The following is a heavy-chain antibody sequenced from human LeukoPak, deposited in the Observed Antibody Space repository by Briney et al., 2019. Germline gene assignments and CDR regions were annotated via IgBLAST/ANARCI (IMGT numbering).Heavy chain of an antibody. CDR1: GYKFTNYW. Sequence: GESLKISCKGSGYKFTNYWIGWVRQMPGKGLEWMEIIHPGDSDTRYRPSFQGQITISVDKSISTAYLQWNSLKASDTAIYYCARRSGSSSSDYWGQGTLVSVSS. CDR3: ARRSGSSSSDY. J-gene: IGHJ4*02. D-gene: IGHD6-6*01. V-gene: IGHV5-51*01. CDR2: IHPGDSDT.